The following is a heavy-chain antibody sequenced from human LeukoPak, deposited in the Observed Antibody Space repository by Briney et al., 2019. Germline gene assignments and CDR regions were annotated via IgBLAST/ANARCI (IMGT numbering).Heavy chain of an antibody. Sequence: SETLSLTCTVSGGSISSYCWSWIRQPPGKGLEWIGYIYYSGSTNYNPSLKSRVTISVDTSKNQFSLKLSSVTAADTAVYYCARVYYDSSGYYPDYWGQGTLVTVSS. J-gene: IGHJ4*02. CDR3: ARVYYDSSGYYPDY. D-gene: IGHD3-22*01. V-gene: IGHV4-59*08. CDR1: GGSISSYC. CDR2: IYYSGST.